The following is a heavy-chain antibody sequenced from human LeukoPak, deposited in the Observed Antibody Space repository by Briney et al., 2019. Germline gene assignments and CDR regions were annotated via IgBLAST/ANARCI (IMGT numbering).Heavy chain of an antibody. V-gene: IGHV3-48*02. CDR3: ARDYRIVGAEPYYFDY. Sequence: GGSLRLSCAASGFTFSSYSVNWVRQAPGKGLEWVSYISSSSTIYYADSVKGRFTISRDNAKNSLYLQMNSLRDEDTAVYYCARDYRIVGAEPYYFDYWGQGTLVTVSS. CDR1: GFTFSSYS. CDR2: ISSSSTI. D-gene: IGHD1-26*01. J-gene: IGHJ4*02.